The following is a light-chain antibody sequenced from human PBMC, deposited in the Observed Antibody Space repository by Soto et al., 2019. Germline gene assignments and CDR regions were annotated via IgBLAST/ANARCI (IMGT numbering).Light chain of an antibody. J-gene: IGKJ1*01. V-gene: IGKV3-15*01. CDR2: GAS. CDR1: QSVGSN. Sequence: EIVMTQSPATLSVSPGERATLSCRASQSVGSNLAWYQQKPGQAPRLLIYGASTRATDIPARFSGSGSGTEFALTINSLQSEDFAVYFCQQFNVWHRTFGQGTKVEI. CDR3: QQFNVWHRT.